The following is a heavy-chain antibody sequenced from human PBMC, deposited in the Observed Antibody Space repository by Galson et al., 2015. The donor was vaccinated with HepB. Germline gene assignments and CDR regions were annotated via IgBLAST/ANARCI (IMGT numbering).Heavy chain of an antibody. D-gene: IGHD3-22*01. CDR2: IIPIFGTA. CDR3: ARVLDYYDSSEDAFDI. J-gene: IGHJ3*02. Sequence: SVKVSCKASGGTFSSYAISWVRQAPGQGLQWMGGIIPIFGTANYAQKFQGRVTITADESTSTAYMELSSLRSEDTAVYYCARVLDYYDSSEDAFDIWGQGTMVTVSS. V-gene: IGHV1-69*13. CDR1: GGTFSSYA.